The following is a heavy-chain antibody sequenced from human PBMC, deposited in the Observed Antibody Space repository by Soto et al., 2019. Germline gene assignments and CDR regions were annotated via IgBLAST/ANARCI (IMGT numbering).Heavy chain of an antibody. Sequence: QVQLVQSGAEVKKPGSSVKVSCKASGGTFSSYAISWVRQAPGQGLEWMGGFIPIFGAANYAQKFQGRVKITADESTSTAYMELSSLRSEDTAVYYCARHVPAAGYYYGMDVWGQGTTVTVSS. J-gene: IGHJ6*02. D-gene: IGHD2-2*01. V-gene: IGHV1-69*12. CDR3: ARHVPAAGYYYGMDV. CDR1: GGTFSSYA. CDR2: FIPIFGAA.